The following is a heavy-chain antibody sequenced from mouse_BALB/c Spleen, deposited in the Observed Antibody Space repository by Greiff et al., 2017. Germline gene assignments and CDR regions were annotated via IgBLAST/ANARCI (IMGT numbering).Heavy chain of an antibody. Sequence: EVHLVESGGGLVKPGGSLKLSCAASGFTFSDYYMYWVRQTPEKRLEWVATISDGGSYTYYPDSVKGRFTISRDNAKNNLYLQMSSLKSEDTAMHYCARGTTATSYYAMDYWGQGTSVTVSS. CDR3: ARGTTATSYYAMDY. CDR2: ISDGGSYT. J-gene: IGHJ4*01. CDR1: GFTFSDYY. V-gene: IGHV5-4*02. D-gene: IGHD1-2*01.